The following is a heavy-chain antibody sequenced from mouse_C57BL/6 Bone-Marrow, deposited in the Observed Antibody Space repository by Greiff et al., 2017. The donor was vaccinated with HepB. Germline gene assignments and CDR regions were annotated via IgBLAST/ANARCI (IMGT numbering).Heavy chain of an antibody. CDR3: TTPYLLLAWFAY. Sequence: DVQLQESGAELVRPGASVKLSCTASGFNIKDDYMHWVKQRPEQGLEWIGWIDPENGDTEYASKFQGKATITADTSSNTAYLQLSSLTSEDTAVYYCTTPYLLLAWFAYWGQGTLVTVSA. J-gene: IGHJ3*01. V-gene: IGHV14-4*01. CDR1: GFNIKDDY. D-gene: IGHD2-1*01. CDR2: IDPENGDT.